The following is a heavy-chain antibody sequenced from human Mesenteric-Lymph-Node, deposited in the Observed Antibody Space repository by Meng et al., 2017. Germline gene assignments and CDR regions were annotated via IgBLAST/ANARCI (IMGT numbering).Heavy chain of an antibody. V-gene: IGHV4-30-4*08. CDR2: IHDSGST. CDR1: GGSISSGGYY. J-gene: IGHJ5*02. CDR3: ASDRKHYGERGWFDP. D-gene: IGHD4-17*01. Sequence: QVQLRESRPGLVKPSQTLALTCTVSGGSISSGGYYWSWIRQHPGKGLEWIGYIHDSGSTYYNPSLKSRVTISIDRSKNQFSLKLSSVTAADTAVYYCASDRKHYGERGWFDPWGQGTLVTVSS.